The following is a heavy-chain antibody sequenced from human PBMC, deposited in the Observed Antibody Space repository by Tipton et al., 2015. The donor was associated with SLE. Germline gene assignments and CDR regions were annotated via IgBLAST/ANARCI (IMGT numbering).Heavy chain of an antibody. CDR2: IYHSGST. D-gene: IGHD2-2*02. CDR1: GGSISSGGYS. V-gene: IGHV4-30-2*01. CDR3: ARDGLGYCSSTSCYTADY. Sequence: TLSLTCAVSGGSISSGGYSWSWIRQPPGKGLEWIGYIYHSGSTYYNPSLKSRVTISVDRSKNQFSLKLSSVTAADTAVYYCARDGLGYCSSTSCYTADYWGQGTLVTVSS. J-gene: IGHJ4*02.